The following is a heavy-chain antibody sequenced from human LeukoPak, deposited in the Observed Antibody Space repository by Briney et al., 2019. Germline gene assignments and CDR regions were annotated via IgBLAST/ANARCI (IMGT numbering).Heavy chain of an antibody. V-gene: IGHV4-59*12. Sequence: SETLSLTCTVSGGSISSYYWSWIRQPPGKGLEWIGYIYYSGSTNYNPSLKSRVTISLDTSKNHFSLKLSSVTAADTAVYYCARRQSSSWTHFDYWGQGTLVTVSS. CDR3: ARRQSSSWTHFDY. J-gene: IGHJ4*02. CDR1: GGSISSYY. CDR2: IYYSGST. D-gene: IGHD6-13*01.